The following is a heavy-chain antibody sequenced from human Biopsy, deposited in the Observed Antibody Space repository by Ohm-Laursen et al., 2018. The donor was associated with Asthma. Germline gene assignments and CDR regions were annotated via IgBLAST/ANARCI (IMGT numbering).Heavy chain of an antibody. CDR3: ARGDSSGWSHYYFDY. CDR2: FFSGGTS. D-gene: IGHD6-19*01. J-gene: IGHJ4*02. CDR1: GVTVSRDH. V-gene: IGHV3-53*01. Sequence: PRLSCAAPGVTVSRDHIFWGPHAPGKGPEGGSVFFSGGTSDTADSVRGRFTISRDFYKNTLYLQMDSLRAEDTAVYYCARGDSSGWSHYYFDYWGQGTLVTVSS.